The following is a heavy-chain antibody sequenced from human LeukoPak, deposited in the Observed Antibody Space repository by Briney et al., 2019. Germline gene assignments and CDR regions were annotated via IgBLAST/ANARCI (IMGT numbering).Heavy chain of an antibody. V-gene: IGHV1-18*01. Sequence: ASVKVSCKASGYTFTSYGINWVRQAPGQGLEWMGWISAYNGNTNYAQKLQGRVTMTTDTSTSTAYMELRSLRSDDTAVYYCARVSSYYYDSSGYYYLYWGQGTLVTVSS. CDR2: ISAYNGNT. CDR1: GYTFTSYG. J-gene: IGHJ4*02. D-gene: IGHD3-22*01. CDR3: ARVSSYYYDSSGYYYLY.